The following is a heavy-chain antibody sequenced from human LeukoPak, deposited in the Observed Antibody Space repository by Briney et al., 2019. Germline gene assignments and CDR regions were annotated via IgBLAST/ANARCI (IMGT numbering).Heavy chain of an antibody. CDR3: ARSEHSSSWLIFDY. CDR2: IYYSGST. V-gene: IGHV4-59*01. J-gene: IGHJ4*02. Sequence: PSETLSLTCTVSGASISSYYWSWIRQPPGKGLEWIGYIYYSGSTNYNPSLKSRVTISVDTSKNQFSLKLSSVTAADTAVYYCARSEHSSSWLIFDYWGQGTLVTVSS. CDR1: GASISSYY. D-gene: IGHD6-13*01.